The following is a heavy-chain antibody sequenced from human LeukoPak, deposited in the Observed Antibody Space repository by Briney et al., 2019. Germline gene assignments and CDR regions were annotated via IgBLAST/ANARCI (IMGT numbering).Heavy chain of an antibody. CDR2: IRSKANSYAT. D-gene: IGHD3-10*01. CDR1: GFTFSGSA. V-gene: IGHV3-73*01. Sequence: GGSLRLSCAASGFTFSGSAMHWVRQASGKGLEWVGRIRSKANSYATAYAASVKGRFTISRDDSQNTAYLQMNSLKTEDTAVYYCTRRSSSGTYLTDYWGQGTLVTVSS. J-gene: IGHJ4*02. CDR3: TRRSSSGTYLTDY.